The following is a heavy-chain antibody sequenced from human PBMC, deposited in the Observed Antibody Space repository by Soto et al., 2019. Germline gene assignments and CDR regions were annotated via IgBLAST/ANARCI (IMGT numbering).Heavy chain of an antibody. CDR1: GYTLTELS. CDR3: ATAAKSLVRYFDWYFDY. Sequence: ASVKVSFKVSGYTLTELSMHWVRQAPGKGLEWMGGFDPEGGETIYAQKFQGRVTMTEDTSTDTAYMELSSLRSEDTAVYYCATAAKSLVRYFDWYFDYWGQGTLVTVSS. J-gene: IGHJ4*02. D-gene: IGHD3-9*01. V-gene: IGHV1-24*01. CDR2: FDPEGGET.